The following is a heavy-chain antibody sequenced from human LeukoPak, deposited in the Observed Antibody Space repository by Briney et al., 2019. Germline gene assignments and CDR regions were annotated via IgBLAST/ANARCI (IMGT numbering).Heavy chain of an antibody. J-gene: IGHJ4*02. V-gene: IGHV1-18*01. CDR2: ISADNGNT. CDR3: ARVSATMIVVVIALDY. Sequence: ASVKVSCKASGYTFTSYAISWVRQAPGQGLEWMGWISADNGNTDYAQRFQGRVTMTTDTSTSTAYMELRSLRSDDTAVYYCARVSATMIVVVIALDYWGQGTLVTVSS. CDR1: GYTFTSYA. D-gene: IGHD3-22*01.